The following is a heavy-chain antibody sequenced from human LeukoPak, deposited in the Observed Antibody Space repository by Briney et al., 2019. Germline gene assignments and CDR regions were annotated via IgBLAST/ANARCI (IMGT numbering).Heavy chain of an antibody. CDR1: GYSFTSYW. V-gene: IGHV5-51*01. Sequence: GESLKISCKGSGYSFTSYWIGWVRQMPGKGLEWMGIICPGDSDTRHSPSFQGQVTISADKSIRTAYLQWSSLKASDTAMYYCASSDTAMVRYYGMDVWGQGTTVTVSS. D-gene: IGHD5-18*01. CDR2: ICPGDSDT. CDR3: ASSDTAMVRYYGMDV. J-gene: IGHJ6*02.